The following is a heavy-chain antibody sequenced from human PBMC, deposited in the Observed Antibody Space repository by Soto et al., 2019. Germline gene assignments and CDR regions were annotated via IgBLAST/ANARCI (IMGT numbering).Heavy chain of an antibody. CDR3: ARVWAEADWYFDL. Sequence: SEALSLPCAVYVGFFRGYYWRWIRQPPGNGLEWIGENYHSGSTNYNPSHNGRGTIPADTSKNQFSLKLSSVTAADMAVYYCARVWAEADWYFDLWGSGTRVTVSS. CDR2: NYHSGST. CDR1: VGFFRGYY. D-gene: IGHD3-10*01. J-gene: IGHJ2*01. V-gene: IGHV4-34*01.